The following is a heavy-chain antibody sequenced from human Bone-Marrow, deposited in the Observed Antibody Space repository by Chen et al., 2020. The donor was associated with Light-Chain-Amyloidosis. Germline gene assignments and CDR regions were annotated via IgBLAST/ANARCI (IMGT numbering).Heavy chain of an antibody. D-gene: IGHD5-12*01. J-gene: IGHJ4*02. V-gene: IGHV5-51*01. CDR3: ARRRDGYNFDY. Sequence: EVQLEQSGPEVKKPGESLKISCKGSGYTFPNYWIGWVRQMPGKGLAWMGVIYPDDSDARYSPSFEGQVTISADKSITTAYLQWRSLKASYTAMYYCARRRDGYNFDYWGQGTLVTVSS. CDR2: IYPDDSDA. CDR1: GYTFPNYW.